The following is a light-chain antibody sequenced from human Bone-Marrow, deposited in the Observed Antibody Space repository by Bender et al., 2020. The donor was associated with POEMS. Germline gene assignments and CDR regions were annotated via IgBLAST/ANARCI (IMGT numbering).Light chain of an antibody. CDR1: SSNTGSGYD. V-gene: IGLV1-40*01. J-gene: IGLJ3*02. Sequence: QSVLTQPPSVSGAPGQRVTISCTGSSSNTGSGYDINWYQHLPGTAPKLLIYGYNNRPSGVPDRFSGSKSGTSASLTISGLQADDEANYYCCSYAGGSILWVFGGGTKLTVL. CDR2: GYN. CDR3: CSYAGGSILWV.